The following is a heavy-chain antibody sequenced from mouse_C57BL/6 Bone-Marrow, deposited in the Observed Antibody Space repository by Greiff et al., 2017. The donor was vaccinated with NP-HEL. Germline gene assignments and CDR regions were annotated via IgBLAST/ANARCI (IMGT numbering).Heavy chain of an antibody. CDR2: IDPSDSYT. Sequence: QVQLQQPGAELVRPGTSVKLSCKASGYTFTSYWMHWVKQRPGQGLEWIGVIDPSDSYTNYNQKFKGKATLTVDTSSSTAYMQLSSLTSEDSAVCYCERISTMVKWFAYWGQGTLVTVSA. V-gene: IGHV1-59*01. CDR3: ERISTMVKWFAY. D-gene: IGHD2-2*01. J-gene: IGHJ3*01. CDR1: GYTFTSYW.